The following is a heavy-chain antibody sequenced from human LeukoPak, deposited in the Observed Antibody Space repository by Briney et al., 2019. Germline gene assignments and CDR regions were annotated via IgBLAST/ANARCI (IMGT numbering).Heavy chain of an antibody. CDR2: INPNSGGT. CDR3: ARELKYDILTGRGFDP. CDR1: GYTFTSYG. V-gene: IGHV1-2*02. Sequence: ASVKVSCKASGYTFTSYGISWVRQAPGQGLEWMGWINPNSGGTNYAQKFQGRVTMTRDTSISTAYMELSRLRSDDTAVYYCARELKYDILTGRGFDPWGQGTLVTVSS. D-gene: IGHD3-9*01. J-gene: IGHJ5*02.